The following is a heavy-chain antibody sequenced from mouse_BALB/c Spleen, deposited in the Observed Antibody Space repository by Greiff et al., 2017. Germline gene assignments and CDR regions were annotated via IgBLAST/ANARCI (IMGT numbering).Heavy chain of an antibody. V-gene: IGHV5-6-2*01. CDR3: ATHDYGSSTAWFAY. CDR1: GFTFSSYY. D-gene: IGHD1-1*01. Sequence: EVQGVESGGGLVKLGGSLKLSCAASGFTFSSYYMSWVRQTPEKRLELVAAINSNGGSTYYPDTVKGRFTISRDNAKNTLYLQMSSLKSEDTALYYCATHDYGSSTAWFAYWGQGTLVTVSA. CDR2: INSNGGST. J-gene: IGHJ3*01.